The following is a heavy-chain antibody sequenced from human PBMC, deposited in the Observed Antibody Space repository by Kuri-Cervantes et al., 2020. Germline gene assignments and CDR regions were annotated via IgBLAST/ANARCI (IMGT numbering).Heavy chain of an antibody. CDR3: ARGPYSYYYDSSGYEGWFDP. V-gene: IGHV3-21*01. CDR2: ISSSSSYI. CDR1: GFTFEDYG. Sequence: GESLKISCAASGFTFEDYGMTWVRQAPGKGLEWVSSISSSSSYIYYADSVKGRFTISRDNAKNSLYLQMNSLRAEDTAVYYCARGPYSYYYDSSGYEGWFDPWGQGTLVTVSS. D-gene: IGHD3-22*01. J-gene: IGHJ5*02.